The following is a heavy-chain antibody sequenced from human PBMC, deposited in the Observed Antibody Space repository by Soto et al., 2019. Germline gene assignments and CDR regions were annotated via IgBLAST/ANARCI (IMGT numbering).Heavy chain of an antibody. V-gene: IGHV3-48*03. D-gene: IGHD6-19*01. CDR2: ISSSGSTI. CDR1: GFTVSSYE. J-gene: IGHJ6*02. Sequence: EVQLVESGGGLVQPGGSLRLSCAASGFTVSSYEMNWVRQAPGKGLEWVSYISSSGSTIYYADSVKGRFTISRDNAKNSLYLQMNSLRAEDTAVYYCAREKSIAVAVFPYYYYYGMDVWGQGTTVTVSS. CDR3: AREKSIAVAVFPYYYYYGMDV.